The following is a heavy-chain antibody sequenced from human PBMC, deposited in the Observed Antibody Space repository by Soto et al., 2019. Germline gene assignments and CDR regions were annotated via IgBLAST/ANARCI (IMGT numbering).Heavy chain of an antibody. CDR1: GGTFSSHE. J-gene: IGHJ4*02. CDR3: ASGYSSGLFDC. Sequence: QVQLVQSGAEVKKPGSSVKVSCKASGGTFSSHEISWVRQAPGQGLEWMGGIIPIFGTANYAQKFQGRVMIAADESTITAYMELSSLRSEDTAVYYCASGYSSGLFDCWGQGTLVTVSS. CDR2: IIPIFGTA. V-gene: IGHV1-69*01. D-gene: IGHD6-19*01.